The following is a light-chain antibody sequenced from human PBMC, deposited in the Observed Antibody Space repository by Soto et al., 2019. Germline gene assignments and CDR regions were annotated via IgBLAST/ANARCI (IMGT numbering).Light chain of an antibody. CDR2: GAS. J-gene: IGKJ4*01. Sequence: EIVLTQSPGTLSLSPGERATLSCRASQGVSSSYLAWYQQKPGQPPRLLIYGASSRTTGFPDRFSGSGSGTDFTLTITRLVPEYFAVYYCQYYRTSFGGGTKVEIK. CDR1: QGVSSSY. CDR3: QYYRTS. V-gene: IGKV3-20*01.